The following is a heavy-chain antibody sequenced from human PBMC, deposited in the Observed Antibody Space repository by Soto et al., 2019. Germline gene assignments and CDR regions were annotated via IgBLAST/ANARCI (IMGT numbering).Heavy chain of an antibody. CDR1: GGSISSYY. V-gene: IGHV4-59*08. CDR2: IYYSGST. Sequence: QVQLQESGPGLVKPSETLSLTCIVSGGSISSYYWSWIRQPPGKGLEWIGYIYYSGSTNYNPSLKSRVTISVDTSKNQFSLKLSSVTAADTAVYYCARYSGYDYGYYYGMDVWGQGTTVTVSS. CDR3: ARYSGYDYGYYYGMDV. D-gene: IGHD5-12*01. J-gene: IGHJ6*02.